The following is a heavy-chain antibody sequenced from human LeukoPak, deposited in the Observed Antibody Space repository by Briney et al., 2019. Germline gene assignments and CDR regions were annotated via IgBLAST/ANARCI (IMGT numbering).Heavy chain of an antibody. CDR1: GFTFSSYG. CDR2: ISYDGSNK. D-gene: IGHD5-18*01. CDR3: AKAVDTAMVTGYFDY. J-gene: IGHJ4*02. V-gene: IGHV3-30*18. Sequence: GGSLRLSCAASGFTFSSYGMPWVRQAPGKGLEWVAVISYDGSNKYYADSVKGRFTISRDNSKNTLYLQMNSPRAEDTAVYYCAKAVDTAMVTGYFDYWGQGTLVTVSS.